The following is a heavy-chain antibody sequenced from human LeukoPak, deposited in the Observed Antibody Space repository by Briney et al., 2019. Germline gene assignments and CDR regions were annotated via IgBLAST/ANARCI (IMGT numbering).Heavy chain of an antibody. CDR1: GGSINSYY. CDR2: IYISGST. D-gene: IGHD1-26*01. J-gene: IGHJ5*02. CDR3: ARRHKMGWEPQNWFDP. Sequence: SETLSLTCTVSGGSINSYYWSWIRQPAGKGLEWIGRIYISGSTNYNPSLKSRVTISVDTSKNQFSLKLSSVTAADTAVYYCARRHKMGWEPQNWFDPWGQGTLVTVSS. V-gene: IGHV4-4*07.